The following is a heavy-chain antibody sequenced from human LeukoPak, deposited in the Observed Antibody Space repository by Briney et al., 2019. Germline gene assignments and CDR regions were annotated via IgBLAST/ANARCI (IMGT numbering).Heavy chain of an antibody. CDR3: TRAPSEIGSYYPEYFRR. V-gene: IGHV3-74*01. CDR2: IKSDGST. CDR1: GFTFSMYW. D-gene: IGHD3-10*01. J-gene: IGHJ1*01. Sequence: GGSLRLSCAASGFTFSMYWMHWVRQAPGKGLVWVSRIKSDGSTNYADSVKGRFTISRDNAKNTVSLQMNSLRPEDTGVYYCTRAPSEIGSYYPEYFRRWGQGTLVTVSS.